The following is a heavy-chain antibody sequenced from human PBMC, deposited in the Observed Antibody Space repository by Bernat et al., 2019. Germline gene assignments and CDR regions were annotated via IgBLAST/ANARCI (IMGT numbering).Heavy chain of an antibody. CDR1: GFTVSSNY. V-gene: IGHV3-53*01. CDR3: ARGESSESYVFVI. CDR2: IYSGGST. J-gene: IGHJ3*02. Sequence: EVQLVESGGGLIQPGGSLRLSCAASGFTVSSNYMNWVRQAPGKGLEWVSVIYSGGSTYFADSVKGRFTISRDNSKNTLYLQINSLRAEDTAVYFCARGESSESYVFVIWGDETMVTVSS.